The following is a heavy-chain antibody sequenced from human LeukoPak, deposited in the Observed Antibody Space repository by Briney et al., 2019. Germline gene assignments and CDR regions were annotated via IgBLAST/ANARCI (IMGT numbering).Heavy chain of an antibody. D-gene: IGHD3-10*01. CDR1: GYTLTELS. Sequence: ASVKVSCKVSGYTLTELSMHWGRQAPGKGLEWMGGFDPEDGETIYAQKLQGRVTMTTDTSTSTAYMELRSLRSDDTAVYYCARDRSTMVRGVISVFGNWFDPWGQGTLVTVSS. CDR2: FDPEDGET. CDR3: ARDRSTMVRGVISVFGNWFDP. J-gene: IGHJ5*02. V-gene: IGHV1-24*01.